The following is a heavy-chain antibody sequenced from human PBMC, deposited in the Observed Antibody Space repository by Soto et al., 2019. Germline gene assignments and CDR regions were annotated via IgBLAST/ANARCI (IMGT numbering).Heavy chain of an antibody. J-gene: IGHJ3*02. D-gene: IGHD3-3*01. CDR1: GGSISTYY. CDR2: IYRTGST. V-gene: IGHV4-4*09. CDR3: ARQIGDDPFDI. Sequence: AETLSLTCTGSGGSISTYYWNWIRQSPEKGLEWIGYIYRTGSTHYNPSLNSRAAISLGTSRNQFSLQLNSVTAADTAVYFCARQIGDDPFDIWGQGTMVTVSS.